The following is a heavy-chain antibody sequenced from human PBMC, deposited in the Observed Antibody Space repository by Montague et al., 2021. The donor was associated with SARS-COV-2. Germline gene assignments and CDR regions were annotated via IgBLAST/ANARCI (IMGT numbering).Heavy chain of an antibody. CDR1: GGSITGYF. D-gene: IGHD4-23*01. Sequence: SETLSLTCTVSGGSITGYFWSWLRRSPGKGLEWIAFIYDGGAVHYNPSLGSRATISTDTSKNQLSLKVNSVTAADTAVYYCVRDHPYGGPRGAYDIWGQG. V-gene: IGHV4-59*01. J-gene: IGHJ3*02. CDR2: IYDGGAV. CDR3: VRDHPYGGPRGAYDI.